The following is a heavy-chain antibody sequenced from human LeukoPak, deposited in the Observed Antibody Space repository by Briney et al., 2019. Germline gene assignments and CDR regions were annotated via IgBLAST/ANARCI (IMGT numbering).Heavy chain of an antibody. J-gene: IGHJ5*01. CDR1: GFTFTNYW. CDR2: IKEDGSEK. CDR3: ARGGGTFDS. Sequence: GGSLRLSCAASGFTFTNYWMTWVRQAPGKGLEWVANIKEDGSEKNYVDSVKGRFTISRDNTQNSLHLQLNTLRAEDTAVYYCARGGGTFDSWGQGTLVTVSS. D-gene: IGHD3-16*01. V-gene: IGHV3-7*01.